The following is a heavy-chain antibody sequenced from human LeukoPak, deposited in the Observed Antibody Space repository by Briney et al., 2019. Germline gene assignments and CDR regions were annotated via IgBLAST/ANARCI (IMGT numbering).Heavy chain of an antibody. CDR2: FSGSVDTT. CDR1: GFTFSTYA. CDR3: AKTSLSDPSGHYYYMDV. V-gene: IGHV3-23*01. J-gene: IGHJ6*03. D-gene: IGHD3-3*01. Sequence: GGSLRLSCAASGFTFSTYAMNWVRQAPGKGLEWVSTFSGSVDTTYYADSVKGRFTISRDNSKNTLYLQMNSLRAEDTAVYYCAKTSLSDPSGHYYYMDVWGKGTTVTVSS.